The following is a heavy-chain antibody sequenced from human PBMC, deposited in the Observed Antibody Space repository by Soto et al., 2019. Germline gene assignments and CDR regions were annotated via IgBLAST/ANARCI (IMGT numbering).Heavy chain of an antibody. CDR3: ASAKGYCSSTSCYALEDAFDI. D-gene: IGHD2-2*01. V-gene: IGHV4-59*01. CDR2: IYYSGST. Sequence: SETLSLTCTVSGGSISSYYWSWIRQPPGKGLEWIGYIYYSGSTNYNPSLKSRVTISVDTSKNQFSLKLSSVTAADTAVYYCASAKGYCSSTSCYALEDAFDIWGQGTMVTVSS. J-gene: IGHJ3*02. CDR1: GGSISSYY.